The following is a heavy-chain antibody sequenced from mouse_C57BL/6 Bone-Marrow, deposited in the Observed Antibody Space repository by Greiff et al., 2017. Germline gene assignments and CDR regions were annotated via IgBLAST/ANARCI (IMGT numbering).Heavy chain of an antibody. J-gene: IGHJ3*01. CDR2: IDPENGDT. D-gene: IGHD2-1*01. Sequence: EVQLQQSGAELVRPGASVKLSCTASGFNIKDYYMHWVKQRPGQGLEWIGWIDPENGDTEYASKFQGKATITADTSSNTAYLQLSSLTSEDTAVYYCTTYGHSAYWGQGTLVTVSA. CDR3: TTYGHSAY. V-gene: IGHV14-4*01. CDR1: GFNIKDYY.